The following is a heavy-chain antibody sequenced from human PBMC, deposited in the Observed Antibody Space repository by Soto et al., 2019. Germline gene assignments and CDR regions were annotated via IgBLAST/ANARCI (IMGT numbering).Heavy chain of an antibody. CDR1: GYTFTSYG. D-gene: IGHD3-22*01. J-gene: IGHJ4*02. V-gene: IGHV1-18*01. CDR2: ISAYNGNT. CDR3: ARAYYDSSGYYYVLFDY. Sequence: ASVKVSCKASGYTFTSYGISWVRQAPGQGLEWMGWISAYNGNTDYAQKLQGRVTTTTDTSTSTAYMELRSLRSDDTAVYYCARAYYDSSGYYYVLFDYWGQGTLVTVSS.